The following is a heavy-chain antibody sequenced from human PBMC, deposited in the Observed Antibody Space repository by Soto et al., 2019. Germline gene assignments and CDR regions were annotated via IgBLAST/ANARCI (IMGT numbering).Heavy chain of an antibody. CDR3: ARSQGSGYDPPDY. J-gene: IGHJ4*02. D-gene: IGHD5-12*01. CDR2: INAGNGNT. CDR1: GYTFTSYA. Sequence: ASVKVSCKASGYTFTSYAMHWVRQAPGQRLEWMGWINAGNGNTKYSQKFQGRVTITRDTSASTAYMELSSLRSEDTAVYYCARSQGSGYDPPDYWGQGTLVTVSS. V-gene: IGHV1-3*01.